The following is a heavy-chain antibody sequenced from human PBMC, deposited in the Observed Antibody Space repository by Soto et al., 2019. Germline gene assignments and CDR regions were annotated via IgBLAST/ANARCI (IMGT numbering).Heavy chain of an antibody. Sequence: PMGSLRLSCASSVFTLGTYAMYCVRHSPRKWLEWVSAISGSGGSTYYADSVQGRFTISRDNSKNMLYLQMKSLRAEDTAVYFCAKDMYGGTPAYGMEVWGQGITVTVSS. CDR3: AKDMYGGTPAYGMEV. J-gene: IGHJ6*01. CDR2: ISGSGGST. D-gene: IGHD1-26*01. CDR1: VFTLGTYA. V-gene: IGHV3-23*01.